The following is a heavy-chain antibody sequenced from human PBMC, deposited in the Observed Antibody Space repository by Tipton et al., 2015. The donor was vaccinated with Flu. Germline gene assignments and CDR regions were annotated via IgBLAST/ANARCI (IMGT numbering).Heavy chain of an antibody. V-gene: IGHV4-4*07. CDR3: ARGGTNYYDILTGEGWYFDN. J-gene: IGHJ4*01. D-gene: IGHD3-9*01. Sequence: GLVKPSETLSLTCTVSGGSISSYHLSWIRQPAGKGLEWIVSNYTSESTNYNPSLTSRVTMSVDTSKNQFSLKLSSVTAADTAVYYCARGGTNYYDILTGEGWYFDNWGQGTLITVSS. CDR2: NYTSEST. CDR1: GGSISSYH.